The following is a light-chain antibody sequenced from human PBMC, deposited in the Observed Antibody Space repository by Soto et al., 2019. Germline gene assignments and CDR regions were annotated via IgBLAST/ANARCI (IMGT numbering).Light chain of an antibody. CDR2: AAS. J-gene: IGKJ5*01. CDR1: QSISMY. V-gene: IGKV1-39*01. Sequence: DTQMNQTTSSLSASVGDSISITCRASQSISMYLNWYQQKPGKAPKLLISAASILQSGVPSRFSGSGSGTDFTLTISNLQPEDFAGYYCQQTYSSPIPFGQGTRLPIK. CDR3: QQTYSSPIP.